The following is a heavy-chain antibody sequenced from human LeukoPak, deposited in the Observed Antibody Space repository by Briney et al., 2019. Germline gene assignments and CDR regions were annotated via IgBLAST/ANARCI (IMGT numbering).Heavy chain of an antibody. D-gene: IGHD4-11*01. V-gene: IGHV4-30-2*01. CDR3: ARAATVPYGLDV. Sequence: PSQTLSLTCAVSGASISSGGYSWSWIRQPSGKGLEWIGYIYHTGNTYYNPSLKSRVTISVGRSKNQFSLNLNSGTAADTAVYYCARAATVPYGLDVWGQGTTVTVSS. J-gene: IGHJ6*02. CDR1: GASISSGGYS. CDR2: IYHTGNT.